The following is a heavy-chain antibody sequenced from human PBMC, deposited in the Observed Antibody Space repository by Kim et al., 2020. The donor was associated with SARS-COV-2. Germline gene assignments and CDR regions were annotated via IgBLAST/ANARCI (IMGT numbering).Heavy chain of an antibody. CDR1: GYRFTDYW. CDR3: ASQGIYSGAY. J-gene: IGHJ4*02. CDR2: IHPGDSDT. V-gene: IGHV5-51*01. Sequence: GESLKISCKGSGYRFTDYWIGWVRQMPGKGLEWMGMIHPGDSDTRYSPSFQGQVTISADKSISTGYLQWSSLNASDTAMYYCASQGIYSGAYWGERTLVTGSS. D-gene: IGHD3-10*02.